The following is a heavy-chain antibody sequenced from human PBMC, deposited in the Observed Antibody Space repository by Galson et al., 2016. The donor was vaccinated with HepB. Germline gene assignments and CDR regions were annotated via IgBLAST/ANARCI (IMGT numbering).Heavy chain of an antibody. D-gene: IGHD7-27*01. J-gene: IGHJ2*01. CDR1: GGSISSGGYY. V-gene: IGHV4-31*03. CDR2: IYYSGRT. Sequence: TLSLTCTVSGGSISSGGYYWSWIRQHPGKGLEWIGYIYYSGRTYYNPSLKSRVTISVDTSKNQFSLKLRSVTVADTAMYYCASGLGNWYFDLWGRGTLVTVSS. CDR3: ASGLGNWYFDL.